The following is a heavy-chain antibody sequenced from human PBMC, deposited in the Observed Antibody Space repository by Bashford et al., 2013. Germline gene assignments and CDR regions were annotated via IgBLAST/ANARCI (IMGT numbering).Heavy chain of an antibody. V-gene: IGHV4-61*03. CDR1: GDSVSGTSYY. J-gene: IGHJ5*02. CDR2: VYRGGST. D-gene: IGHD1-26*01. Sequence: SETLSLTCTVSGDSVSGTSYYWTWIRQPPGKGLEWIGNVYRGGSTNYNPSLKSRVTISADTSKNHFSLKLNSVTAADTAVYYCARGWDWFDPWGQGTLVTVSS. CDR3: ARGWDWFDP.